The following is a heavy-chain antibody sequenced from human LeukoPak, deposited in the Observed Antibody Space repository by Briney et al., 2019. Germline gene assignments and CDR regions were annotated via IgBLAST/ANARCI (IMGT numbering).Heavy chain of an antibody. Sequence: SVKVSCKASGGTFSSYAISWVRQAPGQGLEWMGGIIPIFGTANYAQKFQGRVTTTADESTSTAYMELSSLRSEDTAVYYYARGEVVVVPAAIWGGLDYWGQGTLVTVSS. CDR2: IIPIFGTA. CDR1: GGTFSSYA. J-gene: IGHJ4*02. CDR3: ARGEVVVVPAAIWGGLDY. D-gene: IGHD2-2*01. V-gene: IGHV1-69*01.